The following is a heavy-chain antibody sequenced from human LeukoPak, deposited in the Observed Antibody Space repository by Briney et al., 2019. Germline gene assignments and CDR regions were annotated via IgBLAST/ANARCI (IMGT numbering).Heavy chain of an antibody. J-gene: IGHJ4*02. CDR1: GFTFSSYS. Sequence: PGGSLRLSCAASGFTFSSYSMNWVRQAPGKGLEWVSSISSSSSYIYYADSVKGRFTISRDNAKNSLYLQMNSLRAEDTAVYYCARAVRMAEPFDYWGQGTLVTVSS. CDR3: ARAVRMAEPFDY. CDR2: ISSSSSYI. D-gene: IGHD3-10*01. V-gene: IGHV3-21*01.